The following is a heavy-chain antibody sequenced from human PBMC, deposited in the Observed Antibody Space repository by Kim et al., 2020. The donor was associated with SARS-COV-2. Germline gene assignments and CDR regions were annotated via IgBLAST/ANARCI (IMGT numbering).Heavy chain of an antibody. V-gene: IGHV1-69*01. J-gene: IGHJ6*02. CDR3: ARGNEPYYYYGMDV. Sequence: AQKFQGGVTITADESTSTAYMELSSLRSEDTAVYYCARGNEPYYYYGMDVWGQGTTVTVSS. D-gene: IGHD1-1*01.